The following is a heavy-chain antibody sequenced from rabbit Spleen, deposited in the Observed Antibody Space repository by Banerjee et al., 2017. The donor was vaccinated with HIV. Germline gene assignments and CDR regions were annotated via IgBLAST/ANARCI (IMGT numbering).Heavy chain of an antibody. Sequence: QSLEEAGGDLVKHGASLTHTCTASGVSFSSNYYMCWVRQAIGKGLEWIACIDTGSSDFSFFASWAKGLFTCSKSSTTTVTLQMTCLPAAESATYFCTRDTGSSFSSYGMDLWGPVPLVPV. CDR1: GVSFSSNYY. J-gene: IGHJ6*01. CDR3: TRDTGSSFSSYGMDL. V-gene: IGHV1S40*01. D-gene: IGHD8-1*01. CDR2: IDTGSSDFS.